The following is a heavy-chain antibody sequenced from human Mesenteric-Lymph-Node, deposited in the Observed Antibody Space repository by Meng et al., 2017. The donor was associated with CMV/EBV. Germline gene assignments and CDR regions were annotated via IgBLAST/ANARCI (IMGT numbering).Heavy chain of an antibody. CDR2: IDPSGDSP. J-gene: IGHJ4*02. V-gene: IGHV1-46*01. Sequence: ASVKVSCKTSGYTFTNSFFHWVRQAPGQGLEWMARIDPSGDSPTYAQSFQGRVTMTRDTSTTTVYLDLTSLTSADTAMYYCARDAPGEDKWDWGQGTLVTVPQ. CDR1: GYTFTNSF. D-gene: IGHD2-15*01. CDR3: ARDAPGEDKWD.